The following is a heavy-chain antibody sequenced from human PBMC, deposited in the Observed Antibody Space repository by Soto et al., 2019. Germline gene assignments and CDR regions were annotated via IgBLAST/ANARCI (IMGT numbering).Heavy chain of an antibody. D-gene: IGHD4-4*01. CDR2: IYFTGKA. CDR3: AKDPSPQPIPAVTPGWFDP. Sequence: SETLSLTCTVSGDSIRDGGYYWAWIRQRPGQGLEWMGYIYFTGKANYSPSLENRLTMSVDMSRRQLYLRLTSVTAADTAVYFCAKDPSPQPIPAVTPGWFDPWGQGIAVTVSS. V-gene: IGHV4-31*03. CDR1: GDSIRDGGYY. J-gene: IGHJ5*02.